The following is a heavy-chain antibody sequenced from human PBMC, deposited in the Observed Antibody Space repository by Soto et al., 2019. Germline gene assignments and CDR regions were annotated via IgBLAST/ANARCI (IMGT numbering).Heavy chain of an antibody. J-gene: IGHJ4*02. CDR3: ARDLVPQNGSYYSYFYY. Sequence: PGGSRRLSCAASGFTFSSYAVSWVRQAPGKGLGWVSAISGSGGSTYYADSVKGRFTISRDNSKNTLYLQMNSLRAEDTAVYYCARDLVPQNGSYYSYFYYWGQGTLVTVSS. V-gene: IGHV3-23*01. CDR1: GFTFSSYA. D-gene: IGHD1-26*01. CDR2: ISGSGGST.